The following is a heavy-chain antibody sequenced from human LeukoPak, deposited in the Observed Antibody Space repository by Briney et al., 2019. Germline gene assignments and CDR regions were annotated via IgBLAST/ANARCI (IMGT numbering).Heavy chain of an antibody. CDR3: TRGPTLIGVAGTWPLDY. Sequence: GGSLRLPCAASGFTFSDFSMHWVRQAPGKGLEWVSSISSGSTYIYSADSLKGRFTISRDNAKKSLYLQMNSLRDEDSAVYHCTRGPTLIGVAGTWPLDYWGQGTLVTASS. V-gene: IGHV3-21*01. CDR1: GFTFSDFS. J-gene: IGHJ4*02. CDR2: ISSGSTYI. D-gene: IGHD6-19*01.